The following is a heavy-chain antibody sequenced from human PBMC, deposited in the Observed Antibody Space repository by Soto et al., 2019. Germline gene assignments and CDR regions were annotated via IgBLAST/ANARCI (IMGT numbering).Heavy chain of an antibody. CDR1: GGTFSTYP. CDR2: IIPLFGTT. CDR3: ARGATHGSSWYFGFDP. V-gene: IGHV1-69*01. Sequence: QVQLVQSGAEVRMPGSSVKVSCKASGGTFSTYPINWVRQAPGQGLEWMGGIIPLFGTTNYAQKFKGRVTITADESTSTAYVELSSLRAEDAAVYYCARGATHGSSWYFGFDPWGQVTLVTVSS. J-gene: IGHJ5*02. D-gene: IGHD6-13*01.